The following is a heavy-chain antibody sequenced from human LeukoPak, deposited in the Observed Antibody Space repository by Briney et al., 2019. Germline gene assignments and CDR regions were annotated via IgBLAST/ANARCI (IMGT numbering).Heavy chain of an antibody. J-gene: IGHJ4*02. V-gene: IGHV1-2*02. Sequence: GASVKVSCKASGYTFTGYYMHWVRQAPGQGLEWMGWINPNSGGTNYAQKFQGRVTMTRDTSISTAYMELSRLRSDDTAVYYCARDSGSYDKDIYFDYGGQGTLVTVSS. CDR1: GYTFTGYY. CDR3: ARDSGSYDKDIYFDY. D-gene: IGHD1-26*01. CDR2: INPNSGGT.